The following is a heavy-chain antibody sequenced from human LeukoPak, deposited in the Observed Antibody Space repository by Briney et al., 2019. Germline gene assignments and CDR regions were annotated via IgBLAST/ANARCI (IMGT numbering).Heavy chain of an antibody. CDR2: IYYSGST. V-gene: IGHV4-61*01. Sequence: KPSETLSLTCTVSGGSISSGNYYWSWIRQPPGKGLEWIGYIYYSGSTNYNPSLKSRVTISVDTSKNQFSLKLSSVTAADTAVYYCARGGRRSWFDPWGQGTLVTVSS. CDR3: ARGGRRSWFDP. CDR1: GGSISSGNYY. J-gene: IGHJ5*02.